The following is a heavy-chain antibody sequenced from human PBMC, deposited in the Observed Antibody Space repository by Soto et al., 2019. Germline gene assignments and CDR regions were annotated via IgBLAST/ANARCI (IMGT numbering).Heavy chain of an antibody. V-gene: IGHV1-18*01. CDR2: ISAYNGNI. J-gene: IGHJ4*02. CDR3: ARGAVGIVVVPAAMAFDY. CDR1: GYTFTSYG. Sequence: QVQLVQSGAEVKKPGASVKVSCKASGYTFTSYGISWVRQAPGQGLEWMGWISAYNGNINYAQKLQGRVNMDTDTSTSAAYMELRSLRSDDPAVYYCARGAVGIVVVPAAMAFDYWGQGTLVTVSS. D-gene: IGHD2-2*01.